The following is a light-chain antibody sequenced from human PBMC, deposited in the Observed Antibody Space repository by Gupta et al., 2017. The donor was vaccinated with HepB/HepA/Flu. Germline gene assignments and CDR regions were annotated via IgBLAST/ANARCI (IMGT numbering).Light chain of an antibody. CDR3: QQYYSIPLT. J-gene: IGKJ4*01. V-gene: IGKV4-1*01. CDR1: QSVLYSYNNKNY. CDR2: WAS. Sequence: IVLTQSPASLAVSLDDGATIPCKSSQSVLYSYNNKNYLPWYQQKPGQPPKLLIYWASTRESGVPDRFSGSGSGTDFTLTISSLQAEDVAVYYCQQYYSIPLTFGGGTKVEIK.